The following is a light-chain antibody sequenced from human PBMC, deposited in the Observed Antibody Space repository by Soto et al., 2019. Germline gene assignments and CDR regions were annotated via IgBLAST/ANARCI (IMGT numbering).Light chain of an antibody. V-gene: IGKV3D-15*01. CDR1: QSVSSN. CDR3: QQYNNWPPIT. J-gene: IGKJ5*01. CDR2: GAS. Sequence: EIVLTQSASTLSVSPGERATLSCGASQSVSSNLAWYQQKPGQAPRLLIYGASARATGIPARFSGSGSGTEFTLTISSLQSQDFAVYYCQQYNNWPPITFGQGTRLEIK.